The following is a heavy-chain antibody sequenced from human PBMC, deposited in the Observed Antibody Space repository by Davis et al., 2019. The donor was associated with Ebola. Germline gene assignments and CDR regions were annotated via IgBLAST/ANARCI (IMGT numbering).Heavy chain of an antibody. D-gene: IGHD6-19*01. J-gene: IGHJ4*02. CDR3: ARASFGYNSGWYADY. CDR2: INPNDGRT. CDR1: GYTFTNYY. Sequence: ASVKVSCKASGYTFTNYYMHWVRQAPGQGLEWMGLINPNDGRTIYAQKFQGRVTVTRDTSTTTVYMDLSSLRSDDTAVFYCARASFGYNSGWYADYWGPGSLVTVSS. V-gene: IGHV1-46*01.